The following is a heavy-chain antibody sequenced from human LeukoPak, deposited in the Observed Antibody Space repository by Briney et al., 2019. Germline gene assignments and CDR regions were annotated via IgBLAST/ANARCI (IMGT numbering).Heavy chain of an antibody. J-gene: IGHJ4*02. D-gene: IGHD6-19*01. CDR2: IYHSGST. CDR3: ARDHYGSGTVSGY. CDR1: GYSISSGYY. V-gene: IGHV4-38-2*02. Sequence: SETLSLTCTVSGYSISSGYYWGWIRQPPGKGLEWIGSIYHSGSTYYNPSLKSRVTISVDTSKNQFSLKLSSVTAADTAVYYCARDHYGSGTVSGYWGQGTLFTVSS.